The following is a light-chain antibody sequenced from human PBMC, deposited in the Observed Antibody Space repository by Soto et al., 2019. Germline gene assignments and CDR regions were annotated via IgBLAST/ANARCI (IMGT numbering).Light chain of an antibody. V-gene: IGKV3-11*01. CDR3: QQRSDWPST. Sequence: EIVLTQSPATLSLSPGDRATLSCRASQSVGSYLGWYQQRPGQAPRLLIYDASNRATGIPARFSGSGSGTDFTRTISSLETEDVAVYYCQQRSDWPSTFGGGTKVEIK. CDR2: DAS. CDR1: QSVGSY. J-gene: IGKJ4*01.